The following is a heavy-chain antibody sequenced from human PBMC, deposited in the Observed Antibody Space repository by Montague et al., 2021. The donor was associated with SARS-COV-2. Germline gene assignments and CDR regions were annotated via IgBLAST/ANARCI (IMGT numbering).Heavy chain of an antibody. D-gene: IGHD3-3*01. CDR1: GGSIRRYY. CDR3: ARRGTGNYEILDY. J-gene: IGHJ4*02. CDR2: IYDSGGA. Sequence: SETLSPTCTISGGSIRRYYWTWIRQLPGRELEWIGSIYDSGGARYIPSFKSRVSISVDASKNQFSLRVTSVTAADTAVYYCARRGTGNYEILDYWGQGILVTVSS. V-gene: IGHV4-59*01.